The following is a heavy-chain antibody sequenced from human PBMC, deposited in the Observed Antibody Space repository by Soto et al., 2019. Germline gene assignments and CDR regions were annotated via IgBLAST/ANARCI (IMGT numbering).Heavy chain of an antibody. CDR3: ARGDYYGDATWVGP. CDR1: GFTFSSYW. Sequence: GGSLRLSCAASGFTFSSYWMHWVRQAPGKGLVWVSRSNSDGSSTSYADSVKGRFTISRDNAKNTLYLQMNSLRAEDTAVYYCARGDYYGDATWVGPCGQGTLVTVSS. D-gene: IGHD4-17*01. CDR2: SNSDGSST. J-gene: IGHJ5*02. V-gene: IGHV3-74*01.